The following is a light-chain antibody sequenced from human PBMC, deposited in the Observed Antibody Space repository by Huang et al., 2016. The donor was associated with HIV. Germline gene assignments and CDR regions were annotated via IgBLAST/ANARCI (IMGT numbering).Light chain of an antibody. CDR3: QQYGSSPFT. V-gene: IGKV3-20*01. Sequence: EIVLTQSPGTLSLSPGERATLSRRASQSVSSSHFAWYQQTPGQAPRLLMYGSSSRATGIPDMFSCSGSGTDFTLTISRLEPEDFAVYYCQQYGSSPFTVGPGTKVDIK. CDR1: QSVSSSH. J-gene: IGKJ3*01. CDR2: GSS.